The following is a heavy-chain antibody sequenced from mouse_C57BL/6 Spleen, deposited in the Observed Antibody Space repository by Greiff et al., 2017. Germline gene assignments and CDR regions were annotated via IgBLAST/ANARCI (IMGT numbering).Heavy chain of an antibody. D-gene: IGHD1-1*01. CDR3: ARSHGSSIGFDY. J-gene: IGHJ2*01. V-gene: IGHV1-82*01. CDR2: IYPGDGDT. Sequence: VQLQQSGPELVKPGASVKISCKASGYAFSSSWMNWVKQRPGKGLEWIGRIYPGDGDTNYNGKFKGKATLTADKSSSTAYMQLSSLTSEDSAVYFCARSHGSSIGFDYWGQGTTLTVSS. CDR1: GYAFSSSW.